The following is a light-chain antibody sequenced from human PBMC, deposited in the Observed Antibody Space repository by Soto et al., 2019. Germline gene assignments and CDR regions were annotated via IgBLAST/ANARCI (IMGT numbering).Light chain of an antibody. CDR3: VQGTHWPWT. Sequence: DVVMTQSPLSLSVTLGQPASISCRSSQGLVYSDGNTFLNWFHQRPGQSPRRLIYQVSNRDSGVPDRFSGSGSGTDYTLTISRAEAEDVGIYYCVQGTHWPWTFGQGTKVEIK. J-gene: IGKJ1*01. CDR2: QVS. V-gene: IGKV2-30*01. CDR1: QGLVYSDGNTF.